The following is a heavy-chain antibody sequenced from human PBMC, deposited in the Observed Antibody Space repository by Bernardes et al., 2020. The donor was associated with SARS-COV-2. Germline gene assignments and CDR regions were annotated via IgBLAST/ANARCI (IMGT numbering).Heavy chain of an antibody. D-gene: IGHD1-26*01. V-gene: IGHV3-23*01. CDR3: AKEPLLAATTSFDY. CDR1: GFTFSNYA. CDR2: ISGSGGST. Sequence: GGSLRLSCAASGFTFSNYAMSWVRQAPGKGLNWVSAISGSGGSTYYADSVEGRFTISRDNSKNTLYLQMDNLRAEDTAVYYCAKEPLLAATTSFDYWGRGTLVAVSS. J-gene: IGHJ4*02.